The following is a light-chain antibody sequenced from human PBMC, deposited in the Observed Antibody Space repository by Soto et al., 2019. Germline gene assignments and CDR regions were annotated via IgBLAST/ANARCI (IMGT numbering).Light chain of an antibody. J-gene: IGKJ1*01. V-gene: IGKV1-39*01. CDR1: QTVTDY. Sequence: IQMTQSPSSLAASLGDRVTITCRAGQTVTDYLNWYQHKPVSAPKLLLYSASTLQSGVLSRFSGSGCGTAFTPPITSLQPEEFGTYYCHQPYSNPPTFGQGTKVDI. CDR2: SAS. CDR3: HQPYSNPPT.